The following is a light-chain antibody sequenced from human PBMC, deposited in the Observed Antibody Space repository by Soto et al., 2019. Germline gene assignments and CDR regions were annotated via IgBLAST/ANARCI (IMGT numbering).Light chain of an antibody. CDR3: QSYDSSLSGYVV. Sequence: QSVLTQPPSLSGAPGQRVTISCTGSSSNIGAGYDVHWYQQIPGTAPKLLIYGNSNRPSGVPDRFSGSKSGTSASLAITGLQAEDEADYYCQSYDSSLSGYVVFGGGTKLTVL. V-gene: IGLV1-40*01. CDR2: GNS. CDR1: SSNIGAGYD. J-gene: IGLJ2*01.